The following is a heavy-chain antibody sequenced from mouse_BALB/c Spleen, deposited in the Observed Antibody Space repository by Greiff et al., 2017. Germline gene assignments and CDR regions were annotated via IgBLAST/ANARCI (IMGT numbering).Heavy chain of an antibody. CDR3: AREGTVAY. CDR1: GFTFSSFG. V-gene: IGHV5-17*02. CDR2: ISSGSSTI. Sequence: EVNVVESGGGLVQPGGSRKLSCAASGFTFSSFGMHWVRQAPEKGLEWVAYISSGSSTIYYADTVKGRFTISRDNPKNTLFLQMTSLRSEDTAMYYCAREGTVAYWGQGTLVTVSA. J-gene: IGHJ3*01. D-gene: IGHD3-3*01.